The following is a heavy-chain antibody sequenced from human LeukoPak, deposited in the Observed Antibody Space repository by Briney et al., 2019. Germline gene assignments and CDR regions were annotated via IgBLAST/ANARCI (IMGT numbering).Heavy chain of an antibody. Sequence: SETLSLTCTVSGGSISSYYWGWIRQPPGKGLEWIGYIYYSGSTNYNPSLKSRATISVDTSKNQFSLKLSSVTAADTAVYYCARAGFTMVRGVIGWFDPWGQGTLVTVSS. J-gene: IGHJ5*02. CDR2: IYYSGST. CDR1: GGSISSYY. V-gene: IGHV4-59*01. CDR3: ARAGFTMVRGVIGWFDP. D-gene: IGHD3-10*01.